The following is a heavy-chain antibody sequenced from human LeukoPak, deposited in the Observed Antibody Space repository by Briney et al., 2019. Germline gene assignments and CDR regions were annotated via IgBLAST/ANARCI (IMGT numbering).Heavy chain of an antibody. Sequence: PGGSLRLSCVSSGFTFSRYVMHWVRQARGKGLEWVAFIRYDGSNKYYADSVKSRFTISRDNSKNTLYLQMNSLRAEDTAVYYCVKDQQRGPFIHYWGQGTLVTVSS. V-gene: IGHV3-30*02. CDR2: IRYDGSNK. D-gene: IGHD5-24*01. CDR1: GFTFSRYV. J-gene: IGHJ4*02. CDR3: VKDQQRGPFIHY.